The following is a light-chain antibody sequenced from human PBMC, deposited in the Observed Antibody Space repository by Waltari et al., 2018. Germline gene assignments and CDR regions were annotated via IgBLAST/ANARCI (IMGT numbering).Light chain of an antibody. Sequence: QSVLTQPPSASGTPGQGVTISCSGGASNIGNNVVNWYQQVPGKAPKLLIYGGDRRPAGVPDRFSGSKSGTAASLAISGLQSEDEADYYCAAWDDSLNGRWVFGGGTKVTVL. J-gene: IGLJ3*02. CDR2: GGD. CDR1: ASNIGNNV. V-gene: IGLV1-44*01. CDR3: AAWDDSLNGRWV.